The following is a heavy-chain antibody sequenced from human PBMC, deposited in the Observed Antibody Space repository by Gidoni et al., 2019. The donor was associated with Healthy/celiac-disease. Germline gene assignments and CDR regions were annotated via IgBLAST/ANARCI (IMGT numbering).Heavy chain of an antibody. D-gene: IGHD2-21*02. Sequence: EVQLLESGGGLVQPGGSLRLSCAASGFTFSSYAMSWVRQAPGKGLEWVSAISGSGGSTYYADSVKGRFTISRDNSKNTLYLQMNSLRAEDTAVYYCAKRLCGGDCYSGWYFDLWGRGTLVTVSS. CDR2: ISGSGGST. CDR1: GFTFSSYA. V-gene: IGHV3-23*01. CDR3: AKRLCGGDCYSGWYFDL. J-gene: IGHJ2*01.